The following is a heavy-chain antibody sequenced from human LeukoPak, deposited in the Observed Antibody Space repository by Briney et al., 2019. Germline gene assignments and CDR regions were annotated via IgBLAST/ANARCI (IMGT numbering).Heavy chain of an antibody. CDR3: ARGGIAAAGIFQYYYYYMDV. J-gene: IGHJ6*03. D-gene: IGHD6-13*01. V-gene: IGHV4-59*01. CDR2: IYYSGST. CDR1: GGSISSYY. Sequence: SETLSLTCTVSGGSISSYYWSWIRQPPGKGLEWLGYIYYSGSTNYNPSLKSRVTISVDTSKNQFSLKLSSVTAADTAVYYCARGGIAAAGIFQYYYYYMDVWGKGTTVTVSS.